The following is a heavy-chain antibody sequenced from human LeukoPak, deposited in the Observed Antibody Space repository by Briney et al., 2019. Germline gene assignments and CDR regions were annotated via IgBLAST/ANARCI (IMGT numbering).Heavy chain of an antibody. CDR1: GGSFSGYY. V-gene: IGHV4-34*01. J-gene: IGHJ4*02. CDR3: AAMTTVTMYSYFFDS. Sequence: KTSETLSLTCAVYGGSFSGYYWSWIRQPPGKGLEWIGSIYYSGSTYYNPSLKSRVTISVDTSKNQFSLKLSSVTAADTAIYYCAAMTTVTMYSYFFDSWGQGTLLTVSS. D-gene: IGHD4-17*01. CDR2: IYYSGST.